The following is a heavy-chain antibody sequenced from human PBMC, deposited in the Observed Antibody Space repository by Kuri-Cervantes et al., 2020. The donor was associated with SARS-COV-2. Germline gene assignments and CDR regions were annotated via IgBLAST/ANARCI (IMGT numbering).Heavy chain of an antibody. Sequence: GESLKISCAASGFIFSNFWMNWVRQAPGKELEWVAKIKEDGSGQYYVDSAKGRFTISRDNAKNTLYLQMNSLRAEDTAVYYCARRYTDVLGFLEWPGKTQYYYYIDVWGKGTTVTVSS. CDR1: GFIFSNFW. CDR2: IKEDGSGQ. V-gene: IGHV3-7*03. CDR3: ARRYTDVLGFLEWPGKTQYYYYIDV. J-gene: IGHJ6*03. D-gene: IGHD3-3*01.